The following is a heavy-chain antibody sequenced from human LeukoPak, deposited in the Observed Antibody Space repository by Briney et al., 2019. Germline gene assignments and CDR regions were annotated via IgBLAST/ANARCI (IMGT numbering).Heavy chain of an antibody. CDR2: INPNSGGT. D-gene: IGHD4-17*01. V-gene: IGHV1-2*02. CDR1: GYTFTGYY. J-gene: IGHJ4*02. Sequence: ASVKVSCKASGYTFTGYYMHWVRQAPGQGLEWVGWINPNSGGTNYAQKFQGRVTMTRDTSISTAYMELSRLRSDDTAVYYCARGDYGDYVWNYWGQGTLATVSS. CDR3: ARGDYGDYVWNY.